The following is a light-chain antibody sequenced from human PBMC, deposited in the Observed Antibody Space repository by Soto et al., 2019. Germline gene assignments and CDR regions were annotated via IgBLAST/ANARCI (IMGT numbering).Light chain of an antibody. CDR3: QQRSNWPV. V-gene: IGKV3-11*01. CDR1: QSVSSY. CDR2: GAS. J-gene: IGKJ5*01. Sequence: EIVLTQSPATLSLSPGERATLSCRASQSVSSYLAWYQHKPGQAPRLLIYGASTRATGIPARFSGSGSGTEFTLTISSLEPEDFAVYYCQQRSNWPVFGQGTRLEIK.